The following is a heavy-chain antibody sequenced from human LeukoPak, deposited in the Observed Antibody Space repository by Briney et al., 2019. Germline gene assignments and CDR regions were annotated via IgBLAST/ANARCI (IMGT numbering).Heavy chain of an antibody. J-gene: IGHJ6*03. CDR2: IKQDGSEK. D-gene: IGHD5-24*01. Sequence: GGALRLSCAASRFTFSDFRLTWARQAPGKELEWVANIKQDGSEKYYVDSVRGRFTNSRDNAKNSLYLQMNSLRAEDTAVYYCAGSRDGYIDVWGKGTTVTVSS. CDR3: AGSRDGYIDV. V-gene: IGHV3-7*01. CDR1: RFTFSDFR.